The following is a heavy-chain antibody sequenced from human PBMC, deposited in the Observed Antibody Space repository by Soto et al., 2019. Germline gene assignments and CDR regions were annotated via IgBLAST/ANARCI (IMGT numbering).Heavy chain of an antibody. CDR2: INPNSGGT. J-gene: IGHJ6*02. Sequence: ASVKGSCKASGYTFTGYYMHWVRQAPGQGLEWMGWINPNSGGTNYAQKFQGWVTMTRDTSISTAYMELSRLRSDDTAVYYCATYGSGSEVYRYGMDVWGQGTTVTVSS. V-gene: IGHV1-2*04. CDR3: ATYGSGSEVYRYGMDV. D-gene: IGHD3-10*01. CDR1: GYTFTGYY.